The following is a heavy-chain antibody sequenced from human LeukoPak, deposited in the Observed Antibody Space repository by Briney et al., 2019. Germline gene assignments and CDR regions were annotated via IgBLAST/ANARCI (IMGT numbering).Heavy chain of an antibody. V-gene: IGHV4-31*03. CDR3: ARAGNSAYYYYGMDV. D-gene: IGHD4-23*01. CDR1: GGSISSGGYY. Sequence: SETLSLTCTVSGGSISSGGYYWSWIRQHPGKGLEWIGYIYYSGSTYYNPSPKSRVTISVDTSKNQFSLKLSSVTAADTAVYYCARAGNSAYYYYGMDVWGQGTTVTVSS. CDR2: IYYSGST. J-gene: IGHJ6*02.